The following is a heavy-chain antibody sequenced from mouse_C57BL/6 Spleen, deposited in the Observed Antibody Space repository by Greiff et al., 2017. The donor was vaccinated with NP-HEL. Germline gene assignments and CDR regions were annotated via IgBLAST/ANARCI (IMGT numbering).Heavy chain of an antibody. CDR1: GYTFTSYW. Sequence: VQLQQPGAELVKPGASVKLSCKASGYTFTSYWMQWVKQRPGQGLEWIGEIDPSDSYTNYNQKFKGKATLTVDTSSSTAYMQLSSLTSEDSAVYYCASTNWDNAMDYWGQGTSVTVSS. J-gene: IGHJ4*01. CDR3: ASTNWDNAMDY. D-gene: IGHD4-1*01. CDR2: IDPSDSYT. V-gene: IGHV1-50*01.